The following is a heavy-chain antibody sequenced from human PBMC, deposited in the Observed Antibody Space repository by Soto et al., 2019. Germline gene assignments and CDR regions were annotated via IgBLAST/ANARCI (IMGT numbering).Heavy chain of an antibody. J-gene: IGHJ5*02. V-gene: IGHV1-8*01. CDR1: GYTFTSYD. Sequence: ASVKVSCKASGYTFTSYDINWVRQATGQGLEWMGWMNPNSGNTGYAQKFQGRVTMTRNTSISTAYMELSSLRSEDTAVYYCAIKLGYCSGGSCYHWFDPWGQGTLVTVSS. CDR3: AIKLGYCSGGSCYHWFDP. D-gene: IGHD2-15*01. CDR2: MNPNSGNT.